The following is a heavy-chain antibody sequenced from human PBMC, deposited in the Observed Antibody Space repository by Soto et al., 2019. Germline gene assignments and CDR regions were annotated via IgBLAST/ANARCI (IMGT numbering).Heavy chain of an antibody. CDR2: IYYSGST. V-gene: IGHV4-59*01. Sequence: PSETLSLTCTVSGGSISSYYWSWFRQPPGKGLEWIGYIYYSGSTNYNPSLKSRVTISVDTSKNQFSLKLSSVTAADTAVYYCARSGWVAANVPYFDYWGQGTLVTVSS. J-gene: IGHJ4*02. CDR1: GGSISSYY. D-gene: IGHD2-15*01. CDR3: ARSGWVAANVPYFDY.